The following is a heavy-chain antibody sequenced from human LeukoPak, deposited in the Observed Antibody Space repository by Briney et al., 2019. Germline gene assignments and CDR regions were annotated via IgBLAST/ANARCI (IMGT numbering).Heavy chain of an antibody. CDR2: IYYSGST. D-gene: IGHD3-22*01. V-gene: IGHV4-4*02. CDR3: ARGEGYDSSGYYLYYFDY. CDR1: GGSVSSNYW. Sequence: KSSETLSLTCAIFGGSVSSNYWWSWVRQPPGKGLEWIGYIYYSGSTNYNPSLKSRVTISVDTSKNQFSLKLSSVTAADTAVYYCARGEGYDSSGYYLYYFDYWGQGTLVTVSS. J-gene: IGHJ4*02.